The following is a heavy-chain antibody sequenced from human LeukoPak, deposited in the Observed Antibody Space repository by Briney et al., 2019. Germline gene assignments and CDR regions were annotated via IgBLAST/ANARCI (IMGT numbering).Heavy chain of an antibody. V-gene: IGHV4-4*07. D-gene: IGHD3-10*01. CDR3: ARDRRSYGSGSMNWFDP. J-gene: IGHJ5*02. CDR2: IYTSGST. Sequence: PSETLSLTCAVSGGSLSGYYWSWIRQPAGKGLEWIGRIYTSGSTNYNPSLKSRVTMSVDTSKNQFSLKLSSVTAADTAVYYCARDRRSYGSGSMNWFDPWGQGTLVTVSS. CDR1: GGSLSGYY.